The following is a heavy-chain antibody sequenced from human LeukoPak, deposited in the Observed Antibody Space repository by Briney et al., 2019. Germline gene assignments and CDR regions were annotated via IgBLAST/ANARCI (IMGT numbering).Heavy chain of an antibody. CDR1: GYSFTSYW. J-gene: IGHJ5*02. V-gene: IGHV5-51*01. D-gene: IGHD3-10*01. CDR2: IYAGDSDT. CDR3: ARQDYYGSGSYMWDNWFDP. Sequence: GESLKISCKGSGYSFTSYWIGWVRQMPGKGLEWMGIIYAGDSDTRYSPSFQGQVTISADKSISTAYLQWSSLKASDTAMYYCARQDYYGSGSYMWDNWFDPWGQGTLVTVSS.